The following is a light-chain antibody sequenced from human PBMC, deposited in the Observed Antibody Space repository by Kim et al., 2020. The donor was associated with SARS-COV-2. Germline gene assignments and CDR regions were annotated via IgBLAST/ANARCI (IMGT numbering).Light chain of an antibody. CDR2: DVS. CDR1: QRIVTM. V-gene: IGKV3-15*01. Sequence: SPVESAAPSFRASQRIVTMVACYHQKPGQGPRLLIYDVSPRSTVIAARFSGSGSGTEFTLTISSLQSDVFAIYYCQQYDNWPLTFVGGTQVYIK. CDR3: QQYDNWPLT. J-gene: IGKJ4*01.